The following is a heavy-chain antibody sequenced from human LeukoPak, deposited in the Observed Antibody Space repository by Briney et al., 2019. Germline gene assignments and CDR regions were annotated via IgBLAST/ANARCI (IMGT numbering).Heavy chain of an antibody. D-gene: IGHD2-2*01. CDR3: ARDVGEYCSSTNCYASHY. CDR1: GFTVSSNY. Sequence: GGSLRLSCAASGFTVSSNYMSWVRQAPGKGLEWVSVIYSGGSTYYADSVKGRFTISRDNSKNTLYLQMNSLRSDDTAVYYCARDVGEYCSSTNCYASHYWGQGTLVTVSS. J-gene: IGHJ4*02. CDR2: IYSGGST. V-gene: IGHV3-53*05.